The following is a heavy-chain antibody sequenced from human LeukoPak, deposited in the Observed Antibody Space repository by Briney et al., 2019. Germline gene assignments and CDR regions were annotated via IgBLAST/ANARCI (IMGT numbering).Heavy chain of an antibody. CDR1: GGSISSSSYY. J-gene: IGHJ4*02. D-gene: IGHD3-22*01. V-gene: IGHV4-39*01. CDR2: IYYSGST. CDR3: ATRDDSSGYYYF. Sequence: PSETLSLTCTVSGGSISSSSYYWGWIRQPPGKGLEWIGSIYYSGSTYYNPSLKSRVTISVDTSKNQFSLKLSSVTAADTAVYYCATRDDSSGYYYFWGQGTLVTVSS.